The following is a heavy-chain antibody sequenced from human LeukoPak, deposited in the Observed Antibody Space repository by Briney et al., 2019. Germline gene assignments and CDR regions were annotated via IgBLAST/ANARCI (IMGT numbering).Heavy chain of an antibody. V-gene: IGHV3-48*03. Sequence: GGSLRLSCAASGFTFSSYEMNWVRQAPGQGLEWVSYISSSGSTISYAASLKGRFTISRATAKTSLYLQMNSLRAEDTAVYYCARDQGDYFDYWGQGTLVTVSS. J-gene: IGHJ4*02. CDR3: ARDQGDYFDY. D-gene: IGHD3-16*01. CDR2: ISSSGSTI. CDR1: GFTFSSYE.